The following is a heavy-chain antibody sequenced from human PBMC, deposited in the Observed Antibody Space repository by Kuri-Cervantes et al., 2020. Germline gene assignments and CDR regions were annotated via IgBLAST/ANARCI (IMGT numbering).Heavy chain of an antibody. V-gene: IGHV1-8*02. CDR1: GYTFTSYD. Sequence: ASVKVSCKASGYTFTSYDINWVRQATGQGLEWMGWMNPNSGNTGYAQKFQGRVTTTRDTSTSTVYMELSSLRSEDTAVYYCARVDVTMIVVGALGAFDIWGQGTMVTVSS. CDR3: ARVDVTMIVVGALGAFDI. CDR2: MNPNSGNT. D-gene: IGHD3-22*01. J-gene: IGHJ3*02.